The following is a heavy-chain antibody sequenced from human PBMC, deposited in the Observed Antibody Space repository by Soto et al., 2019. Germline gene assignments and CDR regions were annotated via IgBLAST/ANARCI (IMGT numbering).Heavy chain of an antibody. Sequence: ASVKVSCKASGYIFTGFYIKWVRQAPGQGLEWMGWINPNSGDTSYAQKFQGRVTMTTDTSISTAYMELSRLRSDDTAVYYCARPYCTTNSCHNWFDPWGQGTLVTVSS. D-gene: IGHD2-8*01. CDR3: ARPYCTTNSCHNWFDP. CDR1: GYIFTGFY. V-gene: IGHV1-2*02. J-gene: IGHJ5*02. CDR2: INPNSGDT.